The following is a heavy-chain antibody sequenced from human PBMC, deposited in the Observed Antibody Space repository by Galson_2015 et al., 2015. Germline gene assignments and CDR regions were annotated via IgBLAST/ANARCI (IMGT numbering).Heavy chain of an antibody. J-gene: IGHJ4*02. Sequence: SLRLSCAASGFTFSSYWMSWVRQAPGKGLEWVANIKQDGSEKYYVDTVKGRFTISRDNAKNTLYLQMNSLRAEETAVYYCARDGGGDGSAYWGQGSRCAVSA. D-gene: IGHD2-21*02. CDR3: ARDGGGDGSAY. CDR1: GFTFSSYW. CDR2: IKQDGSEK. V-gene: IGHV3-7*01.